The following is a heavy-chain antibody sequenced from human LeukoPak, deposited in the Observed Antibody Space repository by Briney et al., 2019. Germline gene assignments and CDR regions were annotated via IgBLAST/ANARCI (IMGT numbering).Heavy chain of an antibody. D-gene: IGHD5-18*01. J-gene: IGHJ5*02. Sequence: GGSLRLSCAASGFTFSSYWMSWVRQAPGKGLEWVANIKQDGSEKYYVDSVKGRFTISRDNAKNSLYLQMNSLRAEDTAVYYCARDRGYSYGPHQPLLYPVWFDPWGQGTLVTVSP. CDR1: GFTFSSYW. V-gene: IGHV3-7*01. CDR2: IKQDGSEK. CDR3: ARDRGYSYGPHQPLLYPVWFDP.